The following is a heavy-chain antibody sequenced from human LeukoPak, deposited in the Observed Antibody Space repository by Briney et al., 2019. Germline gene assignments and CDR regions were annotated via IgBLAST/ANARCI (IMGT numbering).Heavy chain of an antibody. J-gene: IGHJ5*02. CDR2: ISSSSSYI. V-gene: IGHV3-21*01. D-gene: IGHD6-13*01. CDR1: GFTFSSYS. CDR3: ARAKVAAAGTVDWFDP. Sequence: GGSLRLSCAASGFTFSSYSMNWVRQAPGKGLEWVSSISSSSSYIYYADSVKGRFTISRDNAKNSLYLQTNSLRAEDTAVYYCARAKVAAAGTVDWFDPWGQGTLVTVSS.